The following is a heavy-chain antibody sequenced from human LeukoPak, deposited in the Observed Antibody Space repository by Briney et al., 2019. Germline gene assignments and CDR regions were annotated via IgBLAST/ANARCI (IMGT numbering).Heavy chain of an antibody. V-gene: IGHV3-23*01. J-gene: IGHJ6*02. Sequence: GGSLRLSCAASGFTFSSYAMSWVRQATGKGLEWVSAISGSGGSTYYADSVKGRFTISRDNSKNTLYLQMNSLRAEDTAVYYCAKEYCSSTSCYWNYYYYGMDVWGQGTTVTVSS. CDR1: GFTFSSYA. CDR2: ISGSGGST. D-gene: IGHD2-2*01. CDR3: AKEYCSSTSCYWNYYYYGMDV.